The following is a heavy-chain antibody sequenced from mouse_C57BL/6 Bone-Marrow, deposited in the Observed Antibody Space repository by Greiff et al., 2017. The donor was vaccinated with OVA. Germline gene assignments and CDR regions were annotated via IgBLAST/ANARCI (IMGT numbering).Heavy chain of an antibody. D-gene: IGHD1-1*01. CDR1: GFTFSDYG. Sequence: EVKLVESGGGLVQPGGSLKLSCAASGFTFSDYGMAWVRQAPRKGPEWVAFISNLAYSIYYADTVTGRFTISRENAKNTLYLEMSSLRSEDTAMYYCARHGTTVVAPYYAMDYWGQGTSVTVSS. V-gene: IGHV5-15*01. J-gene: IGHJ4*01. CDR3: ARHGTTVVAPYYAMDY. CDR2: ISNLAYSI.